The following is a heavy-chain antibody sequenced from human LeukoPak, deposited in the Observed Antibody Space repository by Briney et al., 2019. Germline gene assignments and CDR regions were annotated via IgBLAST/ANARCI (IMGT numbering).Heavy chain of an antibody. CDR1: GGSISSSSYY. D-gene: IGHD2-2*01. CDR3: ARVKDIVVVPAGFDP. Sequence: SETLSLTCTVSGGSISSSSYYWGWIRQPPGKGLEWIGSIYYSGSTYYNPSLKSRVTISVDTSKNQFSLKLSSVTAADTAVYYCARVKDIVVVPAGFDPWGQGTLVTVSS. V-gene: IGHV4-39*07. J-gene: IGHJ5*02. CDR2: IYYSGST.